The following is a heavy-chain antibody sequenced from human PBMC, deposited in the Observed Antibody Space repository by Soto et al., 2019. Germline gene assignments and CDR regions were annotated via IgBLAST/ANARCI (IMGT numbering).Heavy chain of an antibody. CDR1: GFSLSTSGVG. CDR2: IYWDDDK. J-gene: IGHJ6*02. V-gene: IGHV2-5*02. CDR3: AXLPXSGGSCYWFSFSGMDV. D-gene: IGHD2-15*01. Sequence: QITLKESGPTLVKPTQTLTLTCTFSGFSLSTSGVGVAWIRQPPGKALEWLALIYWDDDKRYRPSLESRLTXXKXXXKXXXVXXXXXXXSVXXAXYXCAXLPXSGGSCYWFSFSGMDVWGQGTTVTVSS.